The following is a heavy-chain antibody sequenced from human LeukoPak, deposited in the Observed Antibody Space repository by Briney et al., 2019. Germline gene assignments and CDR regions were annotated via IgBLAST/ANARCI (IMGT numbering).Heavy chain of an antibody. D-gene: IGHD3-10*01. V-gene: IGHV3-23*01. Sequence: PGGSLRLSCAASGFAFSSYAMSWVRQAPGKGLEWVSTISASGGSTYHADSVRGRFTISRDNSKNTLYLQMNSLRAEDTALYYCATDRYGSGSYWFHYWGQGTLVTVSS. J-gene: IGHJ4*02. CDR1: GFAFSSYA. CDR2: ISASGGST. CDR3: ATDRYGSGSYWFHY.